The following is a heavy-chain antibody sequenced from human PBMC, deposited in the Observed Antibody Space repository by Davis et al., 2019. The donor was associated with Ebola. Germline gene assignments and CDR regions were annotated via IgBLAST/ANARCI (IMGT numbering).Heavy chain of an antibody. J-gene: IGHJ4*02. CDR1: GFTFSNAW. Sequence: GESLKISCAASGFTFSNAWMSWVRQAPGKGLEWVGRIKSKTDGGTTDYAAPVKGRFTISRDDSKNTLYLQMNSLKTEDTAVYYCTTEFLPVVVAATPFDYWGQGTLVTVSS. D-gene: IGHD2-15*01. CDR2: IKSKTDGGTT. V-gene: IGHV3-15*01. CDR3: TTEFLPVVVAATPFDY.